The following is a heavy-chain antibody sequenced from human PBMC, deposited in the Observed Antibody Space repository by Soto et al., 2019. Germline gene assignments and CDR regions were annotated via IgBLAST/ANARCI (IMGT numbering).Heavy chain of an antibody. CDR3: ARDSRAYYDFWSGYYGDYYYYGMDV. CDR2: IIPIFGTA. J-gene: IGHJ6*02. D-gene: IGHD3-3*01. CDR1: GGTFSSYA. Sequence: SVKVSCKASGGTFSSYAISWVRQAPGQGLEWMGGIIPIFGTANYAQKFQGRVTITADESTSTAYMELSSLRSEDTAVYYCARDSRAYYDFWSGYYGDYYYYGMDVWGQGTTVTVSS. V-gene: IGHV1-69*13.